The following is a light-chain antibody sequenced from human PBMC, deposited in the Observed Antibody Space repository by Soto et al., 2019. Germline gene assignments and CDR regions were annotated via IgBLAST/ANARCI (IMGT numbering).Light chain of an antibody. J-gene: IGKJ5*01. V-gene: IGKV1-9*01. Sequence: DIQLTQSPSFLSASVGDRVTITCRASQGISSYLAWYQQKPGKAPKLLIYAASTLQSGVPSRFSGSGSGTEFTLTISSLQPEDFATYYCHQLNTSITFGQGTRLEIK. CDR1: QGISSY. CDR2: AAS. CDR3: HQLNTSIT.